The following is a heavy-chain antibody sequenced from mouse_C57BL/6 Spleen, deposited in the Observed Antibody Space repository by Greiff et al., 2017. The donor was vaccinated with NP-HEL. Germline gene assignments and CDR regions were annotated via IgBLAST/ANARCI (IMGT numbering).Heavy chain of an antibody. Sequence: VQGVESGAELVRPGTSVKVSCKASGYAFTNYLIEWVKQRPGQGLEWIGVINPGSGGTNYNEKFKGKATLTADKSSSTAYMQLSSLTSEDSAVYFCARSLVTRGFDYWGQGTTLTVSS. V-gene: IGHV1-54*01. CDR3: ARSLVTRGFDY. J-gene: IGHJ2*01. CDR1: GYAFTNYL. CDR2: INPGSGGT. D-gene: IGHD2-2*01.